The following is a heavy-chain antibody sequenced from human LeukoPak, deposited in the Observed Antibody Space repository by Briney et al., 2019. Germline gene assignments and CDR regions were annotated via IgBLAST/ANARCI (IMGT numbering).Heavy chain of an antibody. Sequence: GGSLRLSCAASGFTFSTYWMSWVRQAPGKGLEWVAAIKEDGSEKYYVASVKGRFTISRDNAKNTLFLQMNSLRAEDTAVYYCARDRGGSGPTTTDYWGQGTLVTVSS. CDR1: GFTFSTYW. V-gene: IGHV3-7*01. D-gene: IGHD6-19*01. CDR3: ARDRGGSGPTTTDY. J-gene: IGHJ4*02. CDR2: IKEDGSEK.